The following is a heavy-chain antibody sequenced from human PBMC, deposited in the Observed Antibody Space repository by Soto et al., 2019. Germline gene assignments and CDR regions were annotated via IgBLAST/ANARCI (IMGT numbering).Heavy chain of an antibody. D-gene: IGHD3-22*01. CDR1: GFTFSSYD. Sequence: GSLRLSCAASGFTFSSYDMHWVRQATGKGLEWVSAIGTAGDPYYPGSVKGRFTISRENAKNSLYLQMNSLRAGDTAVYYCARGYYDSSGYSYYFDYWGQGTLVTVSS. CDR2: IGTAGDP. V-gene: IGHV3-13*05. J-gene: IGHJ4*02. CDR3: ARGYYDSSGYSYYFDY.